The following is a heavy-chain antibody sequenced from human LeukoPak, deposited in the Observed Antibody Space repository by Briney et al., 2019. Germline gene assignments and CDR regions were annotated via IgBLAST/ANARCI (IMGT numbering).Heavy chain of an antibody. Sequence: GASVKVSCKASGYTFTSYYMHWVRQATGQGLEWMGWMNPNSGNTGYAQKFQGRVTMTRNTSISTAYMELSSLRSEDTAVYYCAFGIGSSWHRFDYWGQGTLVTVSS. CDR3: AFGIGSSWHRFDY. D-gene: IGHD6-13*01. CDR1: GYTFTSYY. J-gene: IGHJ4*02. CDR2: MNPNSGNT. V-gene: IGHV1-8*02.